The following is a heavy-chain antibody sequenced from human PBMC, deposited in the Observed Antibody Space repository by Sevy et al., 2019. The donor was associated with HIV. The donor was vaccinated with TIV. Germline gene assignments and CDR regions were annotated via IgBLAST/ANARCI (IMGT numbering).Heavy chain of an antibody. V-gene: IGHV3-7*04. D-gene: IGHD6-19*01. CDR2: IKQGGSEK. CDR3: ARGGGYYYFYALDV. CDR1: DFTFSNYW. Sequence: GGSLRLSCAASDFTFSNYWMSWVRQTPGKGLEWVANIKQGGSEKSYVDSVKGRFTISRDNAKNSLYLQMNSLRGEDTVLYYCARGGGYYYFYALDVWGQGTTVTVSS. J-gene: IGHJ6*02.